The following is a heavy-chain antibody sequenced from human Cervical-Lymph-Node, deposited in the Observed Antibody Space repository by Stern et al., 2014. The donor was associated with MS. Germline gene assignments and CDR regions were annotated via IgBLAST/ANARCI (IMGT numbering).Heavy chain of an antibody. D-gene: IGHD7-27*01. CDR1: GYPFTTYT. CDR3: ARDGDGYYFDY. V-gene: IGHV1-3*01. Sequence: QVQLVQSGAEVRKPGASVKVSCKASGYPFTTYTMHWVRQAPGQRLEGMGWINGGNGNTKYSQKFQGRVTITRDTSASTAYMELSSLRSEDTAVYYCARDGDGYYFDYWGQGTLVTVSS. CDR2: INGGNGNT. J-gene: IGHJ4*02.